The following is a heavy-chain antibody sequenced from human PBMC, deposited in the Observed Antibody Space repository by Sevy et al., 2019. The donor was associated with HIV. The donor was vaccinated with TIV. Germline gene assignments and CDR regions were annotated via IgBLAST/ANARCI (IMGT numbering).Heavy chain of an antibody. V-gene: IGHV4-39*01. D-gene: IGHD3-22*01. CDR3: ASHNYSDRSGYYYPVWFDY. J-gene: IGHJ4*02. CDR1: SGSISSSTYY. Sequence: SETLSLTCTVSSGSISSSTYYWAWIRQPPGKGLEWIGSIFYSGSPYYNPSLQSRLTISVDTSKNQFSQKLSSVTAADTAVYYCASHNYSDRSGYYYPVWFDYWGRGTLVTVSS. CDR2: IFYSGSP.